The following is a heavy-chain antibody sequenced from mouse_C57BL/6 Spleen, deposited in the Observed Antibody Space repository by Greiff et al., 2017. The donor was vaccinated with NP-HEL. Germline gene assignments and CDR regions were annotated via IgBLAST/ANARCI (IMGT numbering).Heavy chain of an antibody. D-gene: IGHD2-5*01. J-gene: IGHJ1*03. CDR2: IYPGDGDT. CDR3: ARWEVDYSNYRYFDV. CDR1: GYAFSSSW. V-gene: IGHV1-82*01. Sequence: QVQLQQSGPELVKPGASVKISCKASGYAFSSSWMNWVKQRPGKGLEWIGRIYPGDGDTNYNGKFKGKATLTADKSSSTAYMQLSSLTSEDSAVYFCARWEVDYSNYRYFDVWGTGTTVTVSS.